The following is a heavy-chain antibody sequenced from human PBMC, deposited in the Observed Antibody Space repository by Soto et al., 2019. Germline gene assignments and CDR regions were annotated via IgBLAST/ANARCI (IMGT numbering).Heavy chain of an antibody. CDR3: ARDRGAYGRDV. Sequence: QVQLVQSGAEVKKPGASVKVSCKASGYTFTSYGISWVRQAPGQGLEWMGWISAYNGNTNYAQKLQGRDTMTTDTATSTAYRELRSLRSDDTAVYSCARDRGAYGRDVWGQGTTVTVSS. J-gene: IGHJ6*02. V-gene: IGHV1-18*01. CDR1: GYTFTSYG. CDR2: ISAYNGNT.